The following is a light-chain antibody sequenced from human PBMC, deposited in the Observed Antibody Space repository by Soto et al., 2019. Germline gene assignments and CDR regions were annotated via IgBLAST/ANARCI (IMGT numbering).Light chain of an antibody. CDR1: HSISNY. V-gene: IGKV1-39*01. J-gene: IGKJ5*01. CDR2: AAS. Sequence: DIQMTRSPSSLSASVGGRVTITCRASHSISNYLNWYQQKPGKAPRLLIYAASSLQGGVPSRFSGSGSETDFTLTISSLQPEDFATYYCQQSFSKEITFGQGTRLEMK. CDR3: QQSFSKEIT.